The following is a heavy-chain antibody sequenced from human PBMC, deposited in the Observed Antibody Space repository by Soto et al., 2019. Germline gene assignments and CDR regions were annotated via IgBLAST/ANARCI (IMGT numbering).Heavy chain of an antibody. V-gene: IGHV3-21*01. CDR1: GFTFSSYS. J-gene: IGHJ6*02. Sequence: ESGGGLVKPGGSLRLSCAASGFTFSSYSMNWVRQAPGKGLEWVSFISSSTSYIYYADSVKGRFTISRDNAKNSLYLQMNSLRAEDTAVYYCARMGSVTTFSWSDYYYGMDVWGQGTTVTVSS. CDR3: ARMGSVTTFSWSDYYYGMDV. D-gene: IGHD4-17*01. CDR2: ISSSTSYI.